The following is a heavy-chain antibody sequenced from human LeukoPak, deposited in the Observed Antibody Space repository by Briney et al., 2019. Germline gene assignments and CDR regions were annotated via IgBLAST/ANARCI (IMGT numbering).Heavy chain of an antibody. CDR1: GVSVSSGSYY. V-gene: IGHV4-61*01. J-gene: IGHJ3*02. Sequence: KPSETLSLTCTVSGVSVSSGSYYWSWIRQPPGKGLEWIGYIYYSGSTNYNPSLKSRITISVDTSKNQSSLKLSSVTAADTAVYYCARDTTPTGGDAFDIWGQGTMVTVSS. CDR2: IYYSGST. D-gene: IGHD1-14*01. CDR3: ARDTTPTGGDAFDI.